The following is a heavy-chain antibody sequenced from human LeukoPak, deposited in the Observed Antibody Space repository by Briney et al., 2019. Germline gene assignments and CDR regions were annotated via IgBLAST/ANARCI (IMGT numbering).Heavy chain of an antibody. CDR2: INQSGCH. J-gene: IGHJ2*01. Sequence: SETLSLTCAVYGGSFSGYYWSWIRKPPGKGLEWIGEINQSGCHIYTPSLKSRVTISGDTYKNQFSLKLSSVTAADRAVYYCARDKGLAAAGHWYFDLWGRGTLVTVSS. CDR3: ARDKGLAAAGHWYFDL. CDR1: GGSFSGYY. D-gene: IGHD6-13*01. V-gene: IGHV4-34*01.